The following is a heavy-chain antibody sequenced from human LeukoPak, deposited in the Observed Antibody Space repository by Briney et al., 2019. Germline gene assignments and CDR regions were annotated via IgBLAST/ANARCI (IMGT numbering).Heavy chain of an antibody. Sequence: PGGSLRLSCAASGFTFSSYGMHWVRQAPGKGLEWVAFIRYDGSNKYYADSVKGRFTISRDNSKNTLYLQMNSLRAEDTAVYYCAKDQTNGVIVMGDAFDIWGQGTMVTVSS. CDR1: GFTFSSYG. V-gene: IGHV3-30*02. J-gene: IGHJ3*02. CDR2: IRYDGSNK. D-gene: IGHD3-16*02. CDR3: AKDQTNGVIVMGDAFDI.